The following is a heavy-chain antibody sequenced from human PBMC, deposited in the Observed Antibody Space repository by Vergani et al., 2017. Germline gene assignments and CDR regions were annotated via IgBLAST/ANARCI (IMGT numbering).Heavy chain of an antibody. J-gene: IGHJ6*03. D-gene: IGHD3-10*01. CDR1: GGTFSSYA. V-gene: IGHV1-69*11. CDR3: ARSAHKISITMVRGSYYYMDV. Sequence: QVQLVQSGAEVKKPGSSVKVSCKASGGTFSSYAISWVRQAPGQGLEWMGRIIPILGTANYAQKFQGRVTITADESTSTAYMELSSLRSEDTAVYYCARSAHKISITMVRGSYYYMDVWGKGTTVTVSS. CDR2: IIPILGTA.